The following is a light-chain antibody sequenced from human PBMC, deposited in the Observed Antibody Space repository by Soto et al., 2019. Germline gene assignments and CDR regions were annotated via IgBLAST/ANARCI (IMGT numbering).Light chain of an antibody. CDR1: QSMKRRY. Sequence: EIMLMQSPGTLSLSPGESATLFCRASQSMKRRYLAWYQQKPGQAPRVLIYAASIRATGIPDRFSGSGSGTDFSLTISRLEPEDFAVYYCHQYDNTPQTFGQGTKVDIK. CDR3: HQYDNTPQT. J-gene: IGKJ2*01. V-gene: IGKV3-20*01. CDR2: AAS.